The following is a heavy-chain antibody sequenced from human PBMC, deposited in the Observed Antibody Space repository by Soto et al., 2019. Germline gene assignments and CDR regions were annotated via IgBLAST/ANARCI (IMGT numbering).Heavy chain of an antibody. V-gene: IGHV4-31*03. CDR1: GASISSGGYY. CDR2: LYNSGPT. Sequence: QVQLQESGPGLVKPSQTLSLTCTVSGASISSGGYYWSWIRQLPGKGLEWIGYLYNSGPTYYNPPFKSRGSISVDTSKNQFSLKVTSATAADTAVYYCARDGAVPYGMDVWGHGTTVTVSS. CDR3: ARDGAVPYGMDV. J-gene: IGHJ6*02. D-gene: IGHD3-16*01.